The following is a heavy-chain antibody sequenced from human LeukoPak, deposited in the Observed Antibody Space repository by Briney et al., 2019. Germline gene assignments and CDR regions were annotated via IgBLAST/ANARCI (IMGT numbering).Heavy chain of an antibody. CDR3: ARGPPTAQYFQH. CDR1: GYTFTTYD. CDR2: INPNSGNT. V-gene: IGHV1-8*03. J-gene: IGHJ1*01. Sequence: ASVTVSCKASGYTFTTYDINWVRQATGQGLEWMGWINPNSGNTAYAQKFQGRVTITRITSISTVYMELSSLRSEDTAVYYCARGPPTAQYFQHWGQGTLVTVSS. D-gene: IGHD1-1*01.